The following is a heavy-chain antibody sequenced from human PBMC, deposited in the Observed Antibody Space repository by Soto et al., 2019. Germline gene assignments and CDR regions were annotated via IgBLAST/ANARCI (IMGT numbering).Heavy chain of an antibody. J-gene: IGHJ3*02. D-gene: IGHD1-26*01. CDR2: IRGSSNGI. CDR1: GFNFSPYS. CDR3: ARVTLGEHAASDI. V-gene: IGHV3-48*02. Sequence: EVQLVESGGGLVQPGASLRLSCAASGFNFSPYSMNWVRQAPGKGLEWISYIRGSSNGIYHADSVKGRFTISRDNARNSLYLQMSSLREEDTAVYYCARVTLGEHAASDIWGQGTMVIVSS.